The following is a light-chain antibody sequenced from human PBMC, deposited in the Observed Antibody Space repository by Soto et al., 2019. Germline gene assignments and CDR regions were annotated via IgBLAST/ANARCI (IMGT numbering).Light chain of an antibody. Sequence: QSVLTQPPSVSGAPGQRVSISCTGSTSNIGAPCDVHWYQHLPGAAPKLLIYGDNNRPSGVPDRFSGSKSGTSASLAITSLQAEDEADYYCQSYDISLHNYVFGTGTKVTVL. CDR3: QSYDISLHNYV. CDR2: GDN. J-gene: IGLJ1*01. V-gene: IGLV1-40*01. CDR1: TSNIGAPCD.